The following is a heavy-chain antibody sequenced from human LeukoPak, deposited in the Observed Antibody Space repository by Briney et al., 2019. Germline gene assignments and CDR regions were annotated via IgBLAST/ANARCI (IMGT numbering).Heavy chain of an antibody. J-gene: IGHJ4*02. V-gene: IGHV3-21*01. CDR2: ISSSSSYI. CDR3: ARAHNWKYGTFDY. CDR1: GFTFSSYS. D-gene: IGHD1-7*01. Sequence: PGGSLRLSCAASGFTFSSYSMNWVRQAPGKGLEWVSCISSSSSYIYYADSVKGRFTISRDNAKNSLYLQMNSLRVEDTAVYYCARAHNWKYGTFDYWGQGTLVTVSS.